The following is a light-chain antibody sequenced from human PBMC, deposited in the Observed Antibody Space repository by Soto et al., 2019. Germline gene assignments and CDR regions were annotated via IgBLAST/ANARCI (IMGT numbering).Light chain of an antibody. J-gene: IGLJ3*02. Sequence: QSALTQPASVSGSPGQSITISCTGTSSDVGGYNDVSWYQQHPGKAPKLMIYDVSSRPSGVSNHFSGSKSNNTASLTISGLQAEDEADYYCSSYTSSSTLVFGGGIKVTVL. CDR2: DVS. V-gene: IGLV2-14*01. CDR3: SSYTSSSTLV. CDR1: SSDVGGYND.